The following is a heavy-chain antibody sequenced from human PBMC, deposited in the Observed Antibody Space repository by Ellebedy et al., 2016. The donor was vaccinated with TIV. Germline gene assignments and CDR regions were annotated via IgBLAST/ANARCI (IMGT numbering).Heavy chain of an antibody. CDR1: ELTVSSNY. CDR2: IFIDSTT. CDR3: ARETFNDVDLKVWGVFDI. Sequence: GGSLRLSCAASELTVSSNYMSWVRQAPGKGLEWVSVIFIDSTTYYADSVKGRFTISRDTYKNTLYVQMNSLRAEDTAVYYCARETFNDVDLKVWGVFDIWGQGTMVTVSS. D-gene: IGHD1-1*01. J-gene: IGHJ3*02. V-gene: IGHV3-66*01.